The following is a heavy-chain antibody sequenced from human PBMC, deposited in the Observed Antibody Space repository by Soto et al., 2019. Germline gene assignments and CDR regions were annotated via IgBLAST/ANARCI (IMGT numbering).Heavy chain of an antibody. CDR3: ARDLGTGETSLPTDG. D-gene: IGHD1-26*01. CDR2: IYSGGTT. Sequence: LRLSCAASGFTVSTTHMSWVRQAPGMGLEWVSLIYSGGTTYYANSVRGRFTISRDNSKNTLYLQMNSLRVEDTAVYYCARDLGTGETSLPTDGWGQGTTVTVSS. J-gene: IGHJ6*01. V-gene: IGHV3-66*01. CDR1: GFTVSTTH.